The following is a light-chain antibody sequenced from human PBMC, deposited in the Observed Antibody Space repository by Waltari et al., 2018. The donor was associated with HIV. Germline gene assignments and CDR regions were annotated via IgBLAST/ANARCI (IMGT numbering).Light chain of an antibody. CDR3: CSYANSSDV. V-gene: IGLV2-23*02. CDR1: SSDIGSYNL. CDR2: DVS. J-gene: IGLJ2*01. Sequence: QSALTQPASMSGSPGQSITISCTAHSSDIGSYNLVSWYQQHPGKAPKFITYDVSKRPAGVSNRCSGSKSGNTASLTISGLQAEDDADYYCCSYANSSDVFGGGTKVTVL.